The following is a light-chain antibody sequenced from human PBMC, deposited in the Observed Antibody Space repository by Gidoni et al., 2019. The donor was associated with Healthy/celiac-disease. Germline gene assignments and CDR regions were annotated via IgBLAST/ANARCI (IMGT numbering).Light chain of an antibody. CDR1: QSISSY. V-gene: IGKV1-39*01. CDR2: AAS. CDR3: QQSYSTRRT. Sequence: IHMTQSPSSLSASVGDRVTITSRASQSISSYLNWYQQKPGKAPKLLIYAASSLQSGVPSRFSGSGSGTDFALTISSLQPEDFATYYCQQSYSTRRTFGQGTKVEIK. J-gene: IGKJ1*01.